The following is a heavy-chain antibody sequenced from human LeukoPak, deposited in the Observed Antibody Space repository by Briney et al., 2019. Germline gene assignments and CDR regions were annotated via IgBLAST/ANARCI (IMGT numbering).Heavy chain of an antibody. Sequence: SETLSLTCTVSGGSISSYYWSWIRQPPGKGLEWIGYIYHSGSTYYNPSLKSRVTISVDRSKNQFSLKLSSVTAADTAVYYCAGDSGGFFNWGQGTLVTVSS. V-gene: IGHV4-59*12. CDR1: GGSISSYY. J-gene: IGHJ4*02. CDR2: IYHSGST. D-gene: IGHD3-10*01. CDR3: AGDSGGFFN.